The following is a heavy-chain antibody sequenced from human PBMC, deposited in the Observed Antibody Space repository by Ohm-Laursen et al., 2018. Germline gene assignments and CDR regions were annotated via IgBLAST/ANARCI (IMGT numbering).Heavy chain of an antibody. CDR2: IRGRGGST. V-gene: IGHV3-23*01. CDR3: ARRTYGGASAFDI. D-gene: IGHD1-26*01. J-gene: IGHJ3*02. Sequence: SLRLSCAASGFTFSSYAMSWVRQAPGKGLEWVSAIRGRGGSTYYADSVKGRFTISRDNSKNTLYLQMNSLRAEDTAVYYCARRTYGGASAFDIWGQGTMVTVSS. CDR1: GFTFSSYA.